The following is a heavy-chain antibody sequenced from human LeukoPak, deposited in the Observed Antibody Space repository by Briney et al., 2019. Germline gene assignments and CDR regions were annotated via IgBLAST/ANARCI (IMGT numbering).Heavy chain of an antibody. CDR3: AVAGTLGEAFDI. D-gene: IGHD6-19*01. V-gene: IGHV1-8*01. Sequence: ASVRVSCKASGYIFTNYYIHWVRQATGQGLEWMGWMNPNSGNTGYAQKFQGRVTITRNTSISTAYMELSSQRSEDTAVYYCAVAGTLGEAFDIWGQGTMVTVSS. J-gene: IGHJ3*02. CDR2: MNPNSGNT. CDR1: GYIFTNYY.